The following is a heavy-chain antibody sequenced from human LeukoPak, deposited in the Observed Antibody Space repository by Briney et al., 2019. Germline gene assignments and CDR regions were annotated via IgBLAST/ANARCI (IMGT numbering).Heavy chain of an antibody. J-gene: IGHJ4*02. CDR1: GFTFCGSA. Sequence: GSLKLSCAASGFTFCGSAMHWVRQASGKGLEWVGRIRSKANSYATAYAASVKGRFTISRDDSKNTAYLQMNSLKTEDTAVYYCSSEGGDSEDYWGQGTLVTVSS. CDR2: IRSKANSYAT. V-gene: IGHV3-73*01. D-gene: IGHD2-21*02. CDR3: SSEGGDSEDY.